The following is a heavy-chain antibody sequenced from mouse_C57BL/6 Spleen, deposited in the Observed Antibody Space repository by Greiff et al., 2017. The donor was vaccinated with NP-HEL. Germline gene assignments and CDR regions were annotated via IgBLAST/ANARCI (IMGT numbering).Heavy chain of an antibody. CDR1: GYTFTDYE. J-gene: IGHJ2*01. D-gene: IGHD1-1*01. V-gene: IGHV1-15*01. CDR3: TTGGSSLYYFDY. CDR2: IDPETGGT. Sequence: VQLQQSGAELVRPGASVTLSCKASGYTFTDYEMHWVKQTPVHGLEWIGAIDPETGGTAYNQKFKGKAILTADKSSSTAYMELRSLTSEDSAVYYCTTGGSSLYYFDYWGQGTTLTVSS.